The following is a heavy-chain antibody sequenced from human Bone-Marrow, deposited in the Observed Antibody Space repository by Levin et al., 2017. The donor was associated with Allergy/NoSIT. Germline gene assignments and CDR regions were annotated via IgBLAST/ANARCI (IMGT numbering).Heavy chain of an antibody. V-gene: IGHV1-69*13. D-gene: IGHD2-2*01. J-gene: IGHJ4*02. CDR2: VIPLYGTS. CDR1: GGTLSSYA. CDR3: ARDTGLYCSSISDYCYVGFDY. Sequence: ASVNVSCKASGGTLSSYAISWVRQAPGQGLEWMGGVIPLYGTSNYAQKFQGRVTISADESTNTAYMELSSLRSEETAVYYCARDTGLYCSSISDYCYVGFDYWGQGTLVTVSS.